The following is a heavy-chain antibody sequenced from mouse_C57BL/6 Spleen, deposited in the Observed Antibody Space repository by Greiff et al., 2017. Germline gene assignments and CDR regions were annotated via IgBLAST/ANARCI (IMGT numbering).Heavy chain of an antibody. CDR1: GYTFTSYG. CDR3: ARSNWDKYFDV. J-gene: IGHJ1*03. D-gene: IGHD4-1*01. CDR2: IYPRSGNT. Sequence: VMLVESGAELARPGASVKLSCKASGYTFTSYGISWVKQRTGQGLEWIGEIYPRSGNTYYNEKFKGKATLTADKSSSTAYMELRSLTSEDSAVYFCARSNWDKYFDVWGTGTTVTVSS. V-gene: IGHV1-81*01.